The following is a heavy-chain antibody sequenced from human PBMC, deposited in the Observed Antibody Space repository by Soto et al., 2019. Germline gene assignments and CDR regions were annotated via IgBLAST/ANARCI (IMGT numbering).Heavy chain of an antibody. J-gene: IGHJ6*02. D-gene: IGHD6-13*01. Sequence: QVQLQQWGAGLLKPSETLSLTCAVYGGSFSGYYWSWIRQPPGKGLEWIGAINHSGSTNYNPSLKSRVTISVDTSKNQCSLKLSSVTAADTAVYYCAREGGYSSSWYVYYYGMDVWGQGTTVTVSS. V-gene: IGHV4-34*01. CDR2: INHSGST. CDR1: GGSFSGYY. CDR3: AREGGYSSSWYVYYYGMDV.